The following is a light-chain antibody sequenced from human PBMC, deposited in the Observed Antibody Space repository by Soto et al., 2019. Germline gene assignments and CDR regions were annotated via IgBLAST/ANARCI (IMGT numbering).Light chain of an antibody. CDR3: QPAASLPIT. J-gene: IGKJ5*01. Sequence: EIQMTQSLPALPSSVRERLNTNGRASQGVSTWLAWYQQKPGKAPNLLIYTASSLQSGVPSRFSGSGYGTDFTLTINGLQPEDFATYYCQPAASLPITFGQGTGLEIK. CDR1: QGVSTW. CDR2: TAS. V-gene: IGKV1-12*01.